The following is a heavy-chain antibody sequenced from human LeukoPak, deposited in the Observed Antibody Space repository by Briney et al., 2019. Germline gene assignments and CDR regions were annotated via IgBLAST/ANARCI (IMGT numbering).Heavy chain of an antibody. J-gene: IGHJ5*02. CDR3: AKDWVTRRRITMIVNWFDP. CDR1: GFTFSSYV. V-gene: IGHV3-23*01. CDR2: ISGSGGST. Sequence: GGSLRLSCAASGFTFSSYVMSWVRQAPGKGLEWVSAISGSGGSTYYADSVKGRFTISRDNSKNTLYLQMNSLRAEDTAVYYCAKDWVTRRRITMIVNWFDPWGQGTLVTVSS. D-gene: IGHD3-22*01.